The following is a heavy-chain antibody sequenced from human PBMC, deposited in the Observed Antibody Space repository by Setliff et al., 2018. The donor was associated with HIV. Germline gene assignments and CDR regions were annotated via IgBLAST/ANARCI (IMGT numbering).Heavy chain of an antibody. J-gene: IGHJ1*01. Sequence: PGGSLRLSCVASGFTFNNYWMNWVRQAPGKGLEWVANIEQDGSEKYYVDSVKGRFTISRDNAKNSLYLQMDSLRAEDTAVYYCASSGIAARLEYFHHWGQGSLVTAPQ. V-gene: IGHV3-7*01. CDR3: ASSGIAARLEYFHH. CDR2: IEQDGSEK. D-gene: IGHD6-6*01. CDR1: GFTFNNYW.